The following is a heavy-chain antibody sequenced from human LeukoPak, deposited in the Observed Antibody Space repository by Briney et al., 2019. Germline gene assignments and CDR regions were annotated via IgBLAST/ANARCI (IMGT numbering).Heavy chain of an antibody. D-gene: IGHD6-13*01. V-gene: IGHV4-30-2*01. CDR2: IYHGGST. J-gene: IGHJ6*02. CDR3: ARAYSSSWYENYYYGMDV. Sequence: SETLSLTCTVSGGSISSAGYYWNWIRQPPGKGLEWIGSIYHGGSTYNSSLKSRVTILVDRSKNQFSLKLSSVTAADTAVYYCARAYSSSWYENYYYGMDVWGQGTTVTVSS. CDR1: GGSISSAGYY.